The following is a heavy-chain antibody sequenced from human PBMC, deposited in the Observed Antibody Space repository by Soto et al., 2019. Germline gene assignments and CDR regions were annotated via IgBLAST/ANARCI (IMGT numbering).Heavy chain of an antibody. CDR1: GFTFSSYA. V-gene: IGHV3-30-3*01. CDR3: ARVAGRVAARPLDY. D-gene: IGHD6-6*01. Sequence: GGSLRLSCAASGFTFSSYAMHWVRQAPGKGLEWVAVISYDGNNKYYADSVKGRFTISRDSSKNTLYLQMNTLRAEDTAVYYCARVAGRVAARPLDYWGQGTLVTVSS. CDR2: ISYDGNNK. J-gene: IGHJ4*02.